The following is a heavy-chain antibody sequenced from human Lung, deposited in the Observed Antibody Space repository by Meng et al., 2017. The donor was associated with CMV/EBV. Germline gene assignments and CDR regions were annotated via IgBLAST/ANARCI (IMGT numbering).Heavy chain of an antibody. CDR3: ARVGSPIGGYFDP. Sequence: ESXKISXAASGSSVSNKYLAWVRQAPGKGLERVSVIYNDGDTHYTNTVKGRFTISRDSSKNTVFHQMNSLRADDTAVYYCARVGSPIGGYFDPWGQGTLVXVSS. V-gene: IGHV3-53*01. CDR1: GSSVSNKY. CDR2: IYNDGDT. J-gene: IGHJ5*02. D-gene: IGHD1-1*01.